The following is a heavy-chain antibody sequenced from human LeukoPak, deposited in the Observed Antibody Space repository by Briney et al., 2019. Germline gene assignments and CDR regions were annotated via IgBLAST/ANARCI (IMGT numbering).Heavy chain of an antibody. CDR2: IWYDGSNR. CDR1: GFTFSSYG. V-gene: IGHV3-33*01. J-gene: IGHJ6*02. Sequence: GRSLRLSCAASGFTFSSYGMHWVRQAPGKGLEWVAVIWYDGSNRYYADSVKGRFTISRDNSKNTLYLQMNSLRAEDTAVYYCARDEMDILTGYYIPPSLYGMDVWGQGTTVTVSS. D-gene: IGHD3-9*01. CDR3: ARDEMDILTGYYIPPSLYGMDV.